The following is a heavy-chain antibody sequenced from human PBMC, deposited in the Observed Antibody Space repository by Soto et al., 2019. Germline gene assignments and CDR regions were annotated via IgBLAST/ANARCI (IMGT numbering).Heavy chain of an antibody. D-gene: IGHD6-19*01. CDR2: ISGSGGST. Sequence: GGSLRLSCAASGFTFSSYAMSWVRQAPGKGLEWVSAISGSGGSTYYADSVKGRFTISRDNSKNTLYLQMNSLRAEDTAVYYCARISLHGIIAVAGPFDYWGQGTLVTVSS. J-gene: IGHJ4*02. CDR1: GFTFSSYA. V-gene: IGHV3-23*01. CDR3: ARISLHGIIAVAGPFDY.